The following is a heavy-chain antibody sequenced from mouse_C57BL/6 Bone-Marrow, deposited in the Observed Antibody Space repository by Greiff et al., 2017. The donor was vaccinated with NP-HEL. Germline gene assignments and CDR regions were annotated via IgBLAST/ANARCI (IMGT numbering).Heavy chain of an antibody. CDR1: GYTFTSYW. J-gene: IGHJ1*03. CDR3: AREASYGSSHWYFDV. V-gene: IGHV1-69*01. Sequence: VQLQQSGAELVMPGASVKLSCKASGYTFTSYWMHWVKQRPGQGLEWIGEIDPSDSYTNYNQKFKGKSTLTVDKSSSTAYMQLSSLTSEDSAVYYCAREASYGSSHWYFDVWGTGTTVTVSS. CDR2: IDPSDSYT. D-gene: IGHD1-1*01.